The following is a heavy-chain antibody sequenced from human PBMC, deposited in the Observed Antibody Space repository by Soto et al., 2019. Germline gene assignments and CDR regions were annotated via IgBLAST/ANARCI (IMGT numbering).Heavy chain of an antibody. V-gene: IGHV4-59*01. D-gene: IGHD2-21*02. CDR3: ARDLWGYCGTDCYPLDV. CDR2: MYNTGST. Sequence: SATLSLTCTVSGGSIRGYYWSWIRQPPGKGLEWIGYMYNTGSTVYNPSFKSRVTISVDTSKNQFSLKLNSVTAADTAVYYCARDLWGYCGTDCYPLDVWGQGTTVTVS. CDR1: GGSIRGYY. J-gene: IGHJ6*02.